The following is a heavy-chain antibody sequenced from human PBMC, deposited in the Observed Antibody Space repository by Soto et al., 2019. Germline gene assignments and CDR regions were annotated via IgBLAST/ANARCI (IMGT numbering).Heavy chain of an antibody. CDR3: AKASAGYTSSSLGF. D-gene: IGHD6-13*01. Sequence: EVQLLESGGGLVQPGESLRLSCAASGFTFSSYAMSWVRQAPGKGLQWVSVISDNGVGTYYADSVKGRFTISRDASNNTVYLLMNGLRAEDTAIYHCAKASAGYTSSSLGFCGEGTLVTVSS. CDR2: ISDNGVGT. J-gene: IGHJ4*02. V-gene: IGHV3-23*01. CDR1: GFTFSSYA.